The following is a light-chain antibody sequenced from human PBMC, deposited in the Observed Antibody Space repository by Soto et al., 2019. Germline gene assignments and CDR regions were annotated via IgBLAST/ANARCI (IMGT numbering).Light chain of an antibody. Sequence: DIQMTQSPSTLSASVGDRVSITCRASQSISRSLAWYQQKPGKVPNLLICPASNLQFVVPSRFTGSGSGTDFTLPISGLQPDDVATYYCRRYQSYWTFGQGTKVEV. CDR3: RRYQSYWT. CDR1: QSISRS. V-gene: IGKV1-5*03. CDR2: PAS. J-gene: IGKJ1*01.